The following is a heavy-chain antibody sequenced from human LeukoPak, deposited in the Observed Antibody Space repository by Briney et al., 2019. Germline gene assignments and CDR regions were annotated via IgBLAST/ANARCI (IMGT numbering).Heavy chain of an antibody. CDR1: GFSFSSYS. V-gene: IGHV3-21*03. CDR3: ARGRHYGGNSVHYYYMDV. D-gene: IGHD4-23*01. CDR2: ISSSSGYI. J-gene: IGHJ6*03. Sequence: GGSLRLSCAASGFSFSSYSMNWVRQAPGKGLEWVSSISSSSGYIYYTHTVKGRFTISRDNDKNSLYLQMNSLRAEDTAVYYCARGRHYGGNSVHYYYMDVWGKGTTVTISS.